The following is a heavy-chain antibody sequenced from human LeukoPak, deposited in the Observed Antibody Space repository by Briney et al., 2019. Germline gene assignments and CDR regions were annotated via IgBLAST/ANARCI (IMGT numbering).Heavy chain of an antibody. D-gene: IGHD3-10*01. CDR2: VFYTGST. CDR1: GASFSPYY. V-gene: IGHV4-59*01. CDR3: ARDLGPSRGFDY. Sequence: SETLSLTCTVSGASFSPYYWSWIRQPPGKGLEWIGYVFYTGSTTYNPSLQVPLSISLDTSKSQFSLKLNSVTAADTAVYYCARDLGPSRGFDYWGRGTLVTVSS. J-gene: IGHJ4*02.